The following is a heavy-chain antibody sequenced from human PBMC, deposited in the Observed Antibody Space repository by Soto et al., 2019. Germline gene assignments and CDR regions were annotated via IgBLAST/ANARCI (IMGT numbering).Heavy chain of an antibody. Sequence: GGSLRLSCAASGFTFSSYAMSWVRQAPGKGLEWVSAISGSGGSTYYADSVKGRFTISRDNSKNTLYLQMNSLRAEDTAVYYCAKDLLSTVVVVPAAMRHYFDYWGQGTLVTVSS. CDR3: AKDLLSTVVVVPAAMRHYFDY. V-gene: IGHV3-23*01. J-gene: IGHJ4*02. D-gene: IGHD2-2*01. CDR2: ISGSGGST. CDR1: GFTFSSYA.